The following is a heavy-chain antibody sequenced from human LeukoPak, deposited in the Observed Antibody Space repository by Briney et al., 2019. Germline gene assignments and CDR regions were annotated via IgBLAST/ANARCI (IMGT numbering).Heavy chain of an antibody. V-gene: IGHV3-7*01. CDR2: IKEDGSEK. J-gene: IGHJ3*02. CDR1: GFTLSTYW. Sequence: GGSLRLSCAASGFTLSTYWMTWVRQAPGKGLEWVANIKEDGSEKYYVDSVKGRFTISRDSAKNSLYLQMNSLRAEDTAVYYCASSAFDIWGQGTLVTVSS. CDR3: ASSAFDI.